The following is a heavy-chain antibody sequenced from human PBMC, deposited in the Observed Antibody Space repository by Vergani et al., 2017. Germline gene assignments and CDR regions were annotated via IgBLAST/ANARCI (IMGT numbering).Heavy chain of an antibody. Sequence: EVQLLESGGGLVQPGGSLRLSCGASGFTFSSYAMTWVRQAPGKGLEWVSAISGSGGNTFYTDSVKGRFTISRDNSKDTLYLQMNSLRVQDTAIYYCAKARYPNCKGGNCYSYYYGLDLWGQGTTVTVSS. V-gene: IGHV3-23*01. CDR2: ISGSGGNT. J-gene: IGHJ6*02. CDR1: GFTFSSYA. D-gene: IGHD2-15*01. CDR3: AKARYPNCKGGNCYSYYYGLDL.